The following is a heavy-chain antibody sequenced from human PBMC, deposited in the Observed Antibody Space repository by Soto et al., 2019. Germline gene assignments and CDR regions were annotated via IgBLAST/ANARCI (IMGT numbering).Heavy chain of an antibody. CDR1: GFNFSSYA. V-gene: IGHV3-23*01. CDR3: AKHAAAGAPDY. CDR2: ISASGGGT. Sequence: EVQLLESGGGLVQPGGSLRLSCTTSGFNFSSYAMSWVRQAPGKGLEWVSLISASGGGTYYADSVKGRFTTSRDNSKNTLYLQMNRLRAEDTAVYYCAKHAAAGAPDYWGQGTQVTVSS. D-gene: IGHD6-13*01. J-gene: IGHJ4*02.